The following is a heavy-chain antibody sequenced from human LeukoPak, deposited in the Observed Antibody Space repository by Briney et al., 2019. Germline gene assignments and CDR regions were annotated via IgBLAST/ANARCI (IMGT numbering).Heavy chain of an antibody. CDR2: ISYDGSNK. Sequence: PGRSLRLSCAASGFTFSSYGMHWVRQAPGKGLEWVAVISYDGSNKYYADSVKGRFTISRDNSKNTLYLQMNSLRAEDTAVYYCARERHVYYYDSSGYPVWGKGTTVTVSS. D-gene: IGHD3-22*01. J-gene: IGHJ6*04. CDR3: ARERHVYYYDSSGYPV. V-gene: IGHV3-30*03. CDR1: GFTFSSYG.